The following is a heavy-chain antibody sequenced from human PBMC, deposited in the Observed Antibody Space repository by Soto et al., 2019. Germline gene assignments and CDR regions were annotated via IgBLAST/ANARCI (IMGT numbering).Heavy chain of an antibody. CDR2: IYYSGST. CDR1: GGSISSGDYY. J-gene: IGHJ6*02. V-gene: IGHV4-30-4*01. Sequence: QVQLQESGPGLVKPSQTLSLTCTVSGGSISSGDYYWSWIRQPPGKGLEWIGYIYYSGSTYYNPSLKSRVTRSVDTSNNQFSLKLSSVTAADTAVYYCARDMTVWGIGRYYGMDVWGQGTTVTVSS. CDR3: ARDMTVWGIGRYYGMDV. D-gene: IGHD3-22*01.